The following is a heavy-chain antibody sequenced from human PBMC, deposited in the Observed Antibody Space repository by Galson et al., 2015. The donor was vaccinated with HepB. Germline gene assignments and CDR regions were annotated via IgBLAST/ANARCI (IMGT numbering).Heavy chain of an antibody. CDR1: YGSMSGYH. CDR2: VADSGNT. D-gene: IGHD3-16*01. V-gene: IGHV4-59*10. CDR3: ARQVDAPSYRFDL. J-gene: IGHJ2*01. Sequence: SETLSLTCAVSYGSMSGYHWNWVRQFADKQLEWVGRVADSGNTAYNPSLQSRVTMSKDTSNNHFSLRLTSVTAADTAIYYCARQVDAPSYRFDLWGRGTLVTVSS.